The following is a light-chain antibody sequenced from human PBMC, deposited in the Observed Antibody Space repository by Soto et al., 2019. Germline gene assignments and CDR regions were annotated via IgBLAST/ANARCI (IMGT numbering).Light chain of an antibody. CDR2: EGS. CDR3: CSYAGSSTLV. J-gene: IGLJ2*01. V-gene: IGLV2-23*01. Sequence: QSVLTQPASVSGSPGQSIIISCTGTRSDVGNYNLVSWYQQHPGKAPKLMIYEGSKRPSGVSNRFSGSKSGNTAFLTISGLQAEDEADYHCCSYAGSSTLVFGGGTKLTVL. CDR1: RSDVGNYNL.